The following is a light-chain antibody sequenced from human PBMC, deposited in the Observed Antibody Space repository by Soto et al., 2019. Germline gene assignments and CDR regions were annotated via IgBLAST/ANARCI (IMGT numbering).Light chain of an antibody. CDR3: CSYAGSSTDV. V-gene: IGLV2-23*01. Sequence: QSALTQPASVSGSPGQSITISCTGTSSDVGSYNLVSWYQQHPGKAPKLMIYDGSKRHSGVSNRFSGSKSGNTASLTISGLQAEDEADYYCCSYAGSSTDVFGTGTKVTVL. CDR1: SSDVGSYNL. J-gene: IGLJ1*01. CDR2: DGS.